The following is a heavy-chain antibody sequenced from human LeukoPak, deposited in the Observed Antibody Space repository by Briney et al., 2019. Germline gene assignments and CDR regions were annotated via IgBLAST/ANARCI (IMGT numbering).Heavy chain of an antibody. D-gene: IGHD3-10*01. Sequence: GGSLRLSCVASGFTFGSYAMSWVRQAPGKGLEWVAVISYDGSNKYYADSVKGRFTISRDNSKNTLYLQMNSLRAEDTAVYYCARGGGVPRGYFDYWGQGTLVTVSS. J-gene: IGHJ4*02. CDR3: ARGGGVPRGYFDY. V-gene: IGHV3-30-3*01. CDR2: ISYDGSNK. CDR1: GFTFGSYA.